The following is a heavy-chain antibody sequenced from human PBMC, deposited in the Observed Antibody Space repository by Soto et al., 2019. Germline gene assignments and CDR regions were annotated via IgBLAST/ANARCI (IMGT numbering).Heavy chain of an antibody. CDR2: IYYSGST. V-gene: IGHV4-30-4*01. D-gene: IGHD3-10*01. J-gene: IGHJ6*02. CDR1: GGSISSGDYY. Sequence: SETLSLTCTVSGGSISSGDYYWSWIRQPPGKGLEWIGYIYYSGSTYYNPSLKSRVTISVDTSKNQFSLKLSSVTAADTAVYYCARDIRFGEIYYYYYGMDVWGQGTTVTVS. CDR3: ARDIRFGEIYYYYYGMDV.